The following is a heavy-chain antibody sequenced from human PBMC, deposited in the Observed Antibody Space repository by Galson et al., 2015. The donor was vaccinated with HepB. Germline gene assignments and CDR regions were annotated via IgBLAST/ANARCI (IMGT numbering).Heavy chain of an antibody. J-gene: IGHJ4*02. V-gene: IGHV4-39*07. CDR3: ARDHWPLHFDY. D-gene: IGHD1-1*01. CDR2: IYYTGST. CDR1: GGSISSSSYY. Sequence: ETLSLPCTVSGGSISSSSYYWGWIRQPPRKGLEWIGNIYYTGSTYYSPSLKSRVTISVDTSKNQFSLKLSSVTVADTAIYYCARDHWPLHFDYWGQGTLVTVSS.